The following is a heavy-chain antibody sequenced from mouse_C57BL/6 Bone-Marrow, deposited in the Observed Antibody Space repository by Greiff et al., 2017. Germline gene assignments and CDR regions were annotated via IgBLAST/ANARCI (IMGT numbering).Heavy chain of an antibody. CDR3: ARAYYSNWGFAY. CDR2: IWSGGST. D-gene: IGHD2-5*01. CDR1: GFSLTSYG. J-gene: IGHJ3*01. V-gene: IGHV2-2*01. Sequence: QVQLKESGPGLVQPSQSLSITCTVSGFSLTSYGVHWVRQSPGKGLEWLGVIWSGGSTDYNAAFISRLSISKDNSKSQVFFKMNSLQADDTAIYYCARAYYSNWGFAYWGQGTLVTVSA.